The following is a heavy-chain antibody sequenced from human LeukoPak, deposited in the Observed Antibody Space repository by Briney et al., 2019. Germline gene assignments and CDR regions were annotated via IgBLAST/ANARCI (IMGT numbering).Heavy chain of an antibody. CDR2: IRYDGSK. CDR3: AIPPLSGTGSSRPLAEIDV. Sequence: QTGGSLRLSCAASGFTFSSYGMHWVRQAPGKGLEWVAFIRYDGSKYYADSVKGRFTISRDNSKNTLYLQMNSLRAEDTAVYYCAIPPLSGTGSSRPLAEIDVWGQGTTVTVSS. J-gene: IGHJ6*02. CDR1: GFTFSSYG. D-gene: IGHD3-10*01. V-gene: IGHV3-30*02.